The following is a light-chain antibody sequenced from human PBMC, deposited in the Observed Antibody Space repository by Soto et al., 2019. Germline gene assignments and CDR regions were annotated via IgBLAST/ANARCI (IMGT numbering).Light chain of an antibody. CDR1: QRITSY. CDR3: QQRSDWQYT. V-gene: IGKV3-11*01. Sequence: EVVLTQSPATLSLSPGERATLACRASQRITSYLAWYQQRPGQAPRLLMHDATTRASGAPARFSGSRSGTDFTLTISNLQPDGFAVYFGQQRSDWQYTVGQGTKVE. J-gene: IGKJ2*01. CDR2: DAT.